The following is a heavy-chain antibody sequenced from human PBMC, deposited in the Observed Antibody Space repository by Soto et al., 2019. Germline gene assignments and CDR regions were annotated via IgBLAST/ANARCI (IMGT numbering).Heavy chain of an antibody. J-gene: IGHJ6*02. V-gene: IGHV5-51*01. D-gene: IGHD2-21*02. Sequence: GESLKISCKGSGYSFTSYWIGWVRQMPGKGLEWMGIIYPGDSDTRYSPSFQGQVTISADKSISTAYLQWSSLKASDTAMYYCAREGALLFGGNSDYYSTMDVWGQGTTVTVSS. CDR2: IYPGDSDT. CDR1: GYSFTSYW. CDR3: AREGALLFGGNSDYYSTMDV.